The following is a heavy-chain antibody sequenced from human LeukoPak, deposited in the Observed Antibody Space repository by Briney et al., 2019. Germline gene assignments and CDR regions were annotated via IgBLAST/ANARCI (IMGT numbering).Heavy chain of an antibody. J-gene: IGHJ4*02. V-gene: IGHV7-4-1*02. CDR3: AREVSMVRGVIPPIDY. D-gene: IGHD3-10*01. Sequence: ASVKVSCKASGYTFTSYAMNWVRQAPGQGLEWMGWINTNTGNPTYAQGFTGRFVFSLDTSVSTAYLQISSLKAEDTAVYYCAREVSMVRGVIPPIDYWGQGTLVTVSS. CDR1: GYTFTSYA. CDR2: INTNTGNP.